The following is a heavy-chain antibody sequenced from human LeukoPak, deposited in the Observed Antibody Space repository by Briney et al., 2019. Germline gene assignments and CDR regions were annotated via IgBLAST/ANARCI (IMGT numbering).Heavy chain of an antibody. Sequence: SGGSLRLSCAASGFTVSSNYMSWVRQAPRKGLEWVSVIYSGGSTYYADSVKGRFTISRDNSKNTLYLQMNSLRAEDTAVYYCARDLRYYDSSGYLDYWGQGTLVTVSS. CDR1: GFTVSSNY. D-gene: IGHD3-22*01. J-gene: IGHJ4*02. V-gene: IGHV3-53*01. CDR3: ARDLRYYDSSGYLDY. CDR2: IYSGGST.